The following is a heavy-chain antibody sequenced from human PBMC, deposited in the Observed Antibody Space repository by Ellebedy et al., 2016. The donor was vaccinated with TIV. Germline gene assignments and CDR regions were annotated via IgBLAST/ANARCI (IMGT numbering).Heavy chain of an antibody. CDR2: INHSGST. D-gene: IGHD4/OR15-4a*01. V-gene: IGHV4-34*01. J-gene: IGHJ6*02. Sequence: SETLSLXXAVYGGSFSGYYWSWIRQPPGKGLEWIGEINHSGSTNYNPSLKSRVTISVDTSKNQFSLKLSSVTAADTAVYYCARGRQWANYGKQDHSTYYYGMDVWGQGTTVTVSS. CDR3: ARGRQWANYGKQDHSTYYYGMDV. CDR1: GGSFSGYY.